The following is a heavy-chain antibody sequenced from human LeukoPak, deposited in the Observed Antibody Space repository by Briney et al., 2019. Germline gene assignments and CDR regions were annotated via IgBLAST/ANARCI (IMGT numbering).Heavy chain of an antibody. CDR2: INSDGSGT. V-gene: IGHV3-74*01. D-gene: IGHD4/OR15-4a*01. CDR1: GFTFNSYW. J-gene: IGHJ4*02. Sequence: GGSLRLSCAASGFTFNSYWVHWVRQAPGKGLVWVSRINSDGSGTNYADSVKGRFTTSRDNAKNTLYLQMNSLRGEDTAVYYCARGDRDYGLLRAHYFDYWGQGTLVAVSS. CDR3: ARGDRDYGLLRAHYFDY.